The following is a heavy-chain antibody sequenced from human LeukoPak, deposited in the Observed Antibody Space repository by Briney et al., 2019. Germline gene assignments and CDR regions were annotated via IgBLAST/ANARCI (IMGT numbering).Heavy chain of an antibody. CDR1: GGTFSSYA. CDR2: IIPTFGTA. V-gene: IGHV1-69*06. CDR3: ARGDSSSWFYGDY. J-gene: IGHJ4*02. D-gene: IGHD6-13*01. Sequence: SVKVSCKASGGTFSSYAISWVRQAPGQGLEWMGGIIPTFGTANYAQKFQGRVTITADKSTSTAYMELSSLRSEDTAVYYCARGDSSSWFYGDYWGQGTLVTVSS.